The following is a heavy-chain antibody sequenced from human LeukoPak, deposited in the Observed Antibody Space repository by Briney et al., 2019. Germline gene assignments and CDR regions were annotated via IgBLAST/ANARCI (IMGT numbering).Heavy chain of an antibody. CDR1: GGSISSDGYY. D-gene: IGHD4-17*01. CDR3: ARDSDHVTRGTTGGAFDI. V-gene: IGHV4-31*03. J-gene: IGHJ3*02. Sequence: KASETLSLTCTVSGGSISSDGYYWNWIRQIPGKGLEWIGHIYSTGSTYYNPSLKSRVTISEDTSKNQFSLKLQSVTAADTAVYYCARDSDHVTRGTTGGAFDIWGQGTMVTVSS. CDR2: IYSTGST.